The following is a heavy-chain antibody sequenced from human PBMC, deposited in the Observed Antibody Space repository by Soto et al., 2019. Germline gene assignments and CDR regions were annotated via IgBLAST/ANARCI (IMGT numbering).Heavy chain of an antibody. J-gene: IGHJ6*02. Sequence: QVELVESGGGVVQPGRSLRLSCAGSGPNFSSYGMHWVRQAPGKGLEWVAATSYDGSNKYYADSVKGRFTISRDDSKNTLYLQMNSLRAEDTAVYYCAKDKGGVIVVAGVARYFGMDVWGQGTTVTVSS. CDR3: AKDKGGVIVVAGVARYFGMDV. D-gene: IGHD6-19*01. CDR2: TSYDGSNK. V-gene: IGHV3-30*18. CDR1: GPNFSSYG.